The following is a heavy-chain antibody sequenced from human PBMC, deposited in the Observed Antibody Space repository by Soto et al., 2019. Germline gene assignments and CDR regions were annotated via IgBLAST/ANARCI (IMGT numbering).Heavy chain of an antibody. J-gene: IGHJ4*02. D-gene: IGHD3-16*01. CDR2: IYYSEGT. V-gene: IGHV4-31*03. Sequence: QVQLQESGPGLVKPSQTLSLTCTVSGGSITSGGYYWSWIRQHPGKGLEWIGYIYYSEGTYYNPYLKSRVTISVDTSKNQFSLQLSSVTAAATAVYYCARAWGGYFDYWGQGTLVTVAS. CDR1: GGSITSGGYY. CDR3: ARAWGGYFDY.